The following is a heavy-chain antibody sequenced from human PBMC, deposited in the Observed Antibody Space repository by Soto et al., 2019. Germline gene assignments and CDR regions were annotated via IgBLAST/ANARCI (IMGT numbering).Heavy chain of an antibody. CDR3: AREVPYRSSWYYLPVYYGMDV. V-gene: IGHV6-1*01. Sequence: SQTLSLTCAISGDSVSSNSAAWNWIRQSPSRGLEWLGRTYYRSKWYNDYAVSVKSRITINPDTSKNQFSLQLNSVTPEDTAVYYCAREVPYRSSWYYLPVYYGMDVWGQGTTVTVSS. CDR2: TYYRSKWYN. J-gene: IGHJ6*02. D-gene: IGHD6-13*01. CDR1: GDSVSSNSAA.